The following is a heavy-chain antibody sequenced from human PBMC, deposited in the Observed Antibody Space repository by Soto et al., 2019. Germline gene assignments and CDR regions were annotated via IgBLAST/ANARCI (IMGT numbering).Heavy chain of an antibody. CDR3: ARDMDQGPFDY. V-gene: IGHV4-31*03. Sequence: LSLTCTVSGGSISSGGYYWSWIRQHPGKGLEWIGYIYYSGSTYYNPSLKSRVTISVDTSKNQFSLKLSSVTAADTAVYYCARDMDQGPFDYWGQGTLVTVSS. J-gene: IGHJ4*02. D-gene: IGHD3-10*01. CDR2: IYYSGST. CDR1: GGSISSGGYY.